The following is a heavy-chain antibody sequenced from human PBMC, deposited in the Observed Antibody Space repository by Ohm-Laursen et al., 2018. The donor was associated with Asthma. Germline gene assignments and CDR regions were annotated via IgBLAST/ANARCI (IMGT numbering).Heavy chain of an antibody. CDR3: ARIGPEWELPGREYSLHH. D-gene: IGHD1-26*01. V-gene: IGHV3-21*01. CDR2: ISTASSFI. J-gene: IGHJ1*01. Sequence: GSLRLSCAASGFTFSNYPMNWVRQAPGKGLEWVASISTASSFIYYADSVRGRFTTSRDNARNSVYLQMNSLRAEDTALYYCARIGPEWELPGREYSLHHWGEGTLVTVSS. CDR1: GFTFSNYP.